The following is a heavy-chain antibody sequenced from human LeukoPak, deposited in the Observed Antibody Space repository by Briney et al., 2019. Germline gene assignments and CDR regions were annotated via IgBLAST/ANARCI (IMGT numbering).Heavy chain of an antibody. D-gene: IGHD3-3*01. CDR1: GYTFTNYH. CDR3: AREAVTISALVRTQTTKRPHRFDP. Sequence: ASVKVSCKASGYTFTNYHMHWVRQAPGQGLEWMGIINPSGGSPNYAQKFQGRVTMTRDMSTNTVYMQLSSLRSEDTAVYYCAREAVTISALVRTQTTKRPHRFDPWGQGTLVTVSS. V-gene: IGHV1-46*01. CDR2: INPSGGSP. J-gene: IGHJ5*02.